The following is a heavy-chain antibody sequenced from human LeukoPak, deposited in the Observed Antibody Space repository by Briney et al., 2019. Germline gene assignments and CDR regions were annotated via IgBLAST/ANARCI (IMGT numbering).Heavy chain of an antibody. V-gene: IGHV4-39*07. J-gene: IGHJ6*03. D-gene: IGHD3-3*01. Sequence: SETLSLTCTVSGGSISSSSYYWGWIRQPPGKGLEWIGSIYYSGSTYYNPSLKSRVTISVDTSKNQFSLKLSSVTAADTAVYYCARDLGVTIFGVVRGYMDVWGKGTTVTVSS. CDR3: ARDLGVTIFGVVRGYMDV. CDR1: GGSISSSSYY. CDR2: IYYSGST.